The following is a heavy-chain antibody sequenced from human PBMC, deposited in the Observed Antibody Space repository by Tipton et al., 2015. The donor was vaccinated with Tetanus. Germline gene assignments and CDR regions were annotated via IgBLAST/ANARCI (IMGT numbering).Heavy chain of an antibody. D-gene: IGHD1-26*01. CDR2: ISAYSGNT. Sequence: VQLVQSGAELKKPGASVKVSCKASGYSFTNYGFSWVRQAPGQGLEWMGWISAYSGNTKYPQKLQGRVTMTTDTSTSTAYMELRSLRSDDTAVYYCARARWQSGGPYYFDYWGQGIMVTVSS. V-gene: IGHV1-18*01. J-gene: IGHJ4*02. CDR1: GYSFTNYG. CDR3: ARARWQSGGPYYFDY.